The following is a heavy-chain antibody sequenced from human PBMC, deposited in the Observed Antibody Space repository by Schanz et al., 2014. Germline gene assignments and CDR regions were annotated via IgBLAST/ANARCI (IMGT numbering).Heavy chain of an antibody. CDR1: GFTFSDSW. CDR3: ARENLNWEAFDI. Sequence: EVQLVESGGGLVQPGGSLRLSCAASGFTFSDSWMHWVRQAPGKGLQWVSTISNGGGGYISYADFVKGRFTISRDNAKNSLYLEMTSLRGEDTAVYYCARENLNWEAFDIWGQGTVVTVSS. D-gene: IGHD7-27*01. CDR2: ISNGGGGYI. V-gene: IGHV3-21*04. J-gene: IGHJ3*02.